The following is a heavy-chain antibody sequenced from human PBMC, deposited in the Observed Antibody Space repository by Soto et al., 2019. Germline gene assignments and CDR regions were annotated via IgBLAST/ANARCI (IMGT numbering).Heavy chain of an antibody. J-gene: IGHJ4*02. CDR3: AKGGSSYFFDY. CDR1: GFTFDDYT. V-gene: IGHV3-43*01. CDR2: ISWDGGIT. Sequence: EVQLVESGGVVVQPGGSLRLSCAASGFTFDDYTMHWVRQAPGKGLEWVSLISWDGGITYYADSVKGRFTISRDNSKNSLYLQMNSLRTEDTALYYCAKGGSSYFFDYWCQGTLVTVSS. D-gene: IGHD2-15*01.